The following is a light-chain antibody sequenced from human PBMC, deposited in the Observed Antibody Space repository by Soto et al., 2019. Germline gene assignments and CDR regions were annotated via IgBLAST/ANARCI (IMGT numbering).Light chain of an antibody. CDR2: GAS. Sequence: EIVMTQSPATLSVSPGERATLSCRANQSVSSNLAWYQQKPGQAPRLLIYGASIRATGIPARFSGSGSGTEFTLTISSLQSEDFAVYYCQQYNNWPFLTFGGGTKVEIK. V-gene: IGKV3D-15*01. CDR3: QQYNNWPFLT. J-gene: IGKJ4*01. CDR1: QSVSSN.